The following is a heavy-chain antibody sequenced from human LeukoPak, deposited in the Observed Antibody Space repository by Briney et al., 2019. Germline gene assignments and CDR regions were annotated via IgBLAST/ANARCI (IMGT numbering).Heavy chain of an antibody. CDR3: ARGASQPYWYFDL. V-gene: IGHV4-59*01. J-gene: IGHJ2*01. CDR1: GGSFSTYY. D-gene: IGHD2-2*01. CDR2: LHYSGST. Sequence: PSETLSLTCTVSGGSFSTYYWSWIRQTPGKGLEWIAYLHYSGSTNYNPSLKSRVTISVDTSKNQFSLKLSSVTAADTAMYYCARGASQPYWYFDLWGRGTLVTVSS.